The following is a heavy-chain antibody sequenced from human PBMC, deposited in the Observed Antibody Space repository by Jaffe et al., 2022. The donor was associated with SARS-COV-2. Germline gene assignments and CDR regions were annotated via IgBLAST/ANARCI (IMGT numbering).Heavy chain of an antibody. CDR1: GFTFDDYA. CDR3: AKDIDSYGWFDY. V-gene: IGHV3-9*01. Sequence: EVQLVESGGGLVQPGRSLRLSCAASGFTFDDYAMHWVRQAPGKGLEWVSGISWNSGSIGYADSVKGRFTISRDNAKNSLYLQMNSLRAEDTALYYCAKDIDSYGWFDYWGQGTLVTVSS. CDR2: ISWNSGSI. D-gene: IGHD5-18*01. J-gene: IGHJ4*02.